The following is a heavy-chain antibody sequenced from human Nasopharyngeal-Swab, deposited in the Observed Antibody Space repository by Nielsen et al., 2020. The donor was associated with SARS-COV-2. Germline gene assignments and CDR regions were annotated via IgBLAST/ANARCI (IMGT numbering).Heavy chain of an antibody. V-gene: IGHV1-18*01. CDR2: ISAYNGNT. D-gene: IGHD4-17*01. J-gene: IGHJ5*02. CDR1: GGTFSSYA. CDR3: AREATVTASDRFDP. Sequence: ASVKVSCKASGGTFSSYAISWVRQAPGQGLEWMGWISAYNGNTNYAQKLQGRVTMTTDTSTSTAYMELRSLRSDDTAVYYCAREATVTASDRFDPWGQGTPVTVSS.